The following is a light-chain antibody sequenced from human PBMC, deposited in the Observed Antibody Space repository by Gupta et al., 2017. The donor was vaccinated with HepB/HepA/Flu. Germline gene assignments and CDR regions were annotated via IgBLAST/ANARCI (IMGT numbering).Light chain of an antibody. Sequence: SALTQPASVSGSPGQSITISCTGTSSDVGSYNLVSWYQQHPGKAPKLMIYEVSKRPSGGSNRFSGSKSGNTASLTISGLQAEDEAEYYCCSYAGSSTHVVFGGGTKLTVL. CDR1: SSDVGSYNL. CDR3: CSYAGSSTHVV. CDR2: EVS. J-gene: IGLJ2*01. V-gene: IGLV2-23*02.